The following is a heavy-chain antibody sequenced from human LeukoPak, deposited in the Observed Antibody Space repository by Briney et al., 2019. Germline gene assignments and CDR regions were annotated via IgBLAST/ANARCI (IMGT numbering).Heavy chain of an antibody. CDR3: ASSIAVARFDY. CDR2: IYYSGRT. CDR1: GGSISSYY. Sequence: SETLSLTCTVSGGSISSYYWSWIPQPPGKGQGWVGYIYYSGRTNYNPSLQSRVTISVDTSQSQFSLKLSSVTAADTAVYYCASSIAVARFDYWGQGTLVTVSS. D-gene: IGHD6-19*01. J-gene: IGHJ4*02. V-gene: IGHV4-59*01.